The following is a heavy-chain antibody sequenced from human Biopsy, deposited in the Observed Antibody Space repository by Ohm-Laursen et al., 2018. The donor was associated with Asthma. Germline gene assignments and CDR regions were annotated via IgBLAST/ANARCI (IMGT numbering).Heavy chain of an antibody. CDR3: ARTYYDFLTGQVNDAFAM. Sequence: ASVKVSCKASGYTFTSYAMHWVRQAPGQRLEWMGWINAGNGNTKYSQKFQGRVTITSDTSASTAYMDLSSLRSEDTAVYYCARTYYDFLTGQVNDAFAMWGQGTMVTVSS. CDR2: INAGNGNT. CDR1: GYTFTSYA. D-gene: IGHD3-9*01. J-gene: IGHJ3*02. V-gene: IGHV1-3*01.